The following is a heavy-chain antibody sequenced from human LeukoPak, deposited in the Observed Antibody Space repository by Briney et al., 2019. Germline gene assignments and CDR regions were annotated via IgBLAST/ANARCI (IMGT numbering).Heavy chain of an antibody. Sequence: ASVKVSCKASGYTFTGYYMHWVRQAPGQGLEWMGWINPNSGGTNYAQKFQGRVTMTRDTSISTAYMELSRLRSDDTAVYYCARVADYCTNGVCSDYYYYYMDVWGKGTTVTVSS. CDR2: INPNSGGT. CDR1: GYTFTGYY. V-gene: IGHV1-2*02. D-gene: IGHD2-8*01. CDR3: ARVADYCTNGVCSDYYYYYMDV. J-gene: IGHJ6*03.